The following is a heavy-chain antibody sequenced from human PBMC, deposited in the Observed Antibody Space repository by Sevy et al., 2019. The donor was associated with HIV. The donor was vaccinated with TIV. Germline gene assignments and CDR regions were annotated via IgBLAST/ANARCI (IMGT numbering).Heavy chain of an antibody. V-gene: IGHV3-48*04. Sequence: GGSLRLSCVASGFSFIHENMNWVRQAPGKGLEWLSYISTSGSTIYQPDSVKGRFTISRDNAKNSLFLQMNSLRVEDTAIYYCVRDWDDKFSYGDSDPAVDCWGQGTLVTVSS. CDR1: GFSFIHEN. D-gene: IGHD2-21*02. J-gene: IGHJ4*02. CDR3: VRDWDDKFSYGDSDPAVDC. CDR2: ISTSGSTI.